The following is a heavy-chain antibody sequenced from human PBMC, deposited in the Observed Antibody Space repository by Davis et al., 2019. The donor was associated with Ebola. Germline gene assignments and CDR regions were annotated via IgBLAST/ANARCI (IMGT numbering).Heavy chain of an antibody. CDR1: GGSISSSSYY. J-gene: IGHJ4*02. D-gene: IGHD5-18*01. CDR2: IYYSGST. CDR3: ARGSVDTAMVRKYYFDY. Sequence: MPSETLSLTCTVSGGSISSSSYYWGWIRQPPGKGLEWIGSIYYSGSTYYNPSLKSRVTISVDTSKNQLSLKLSSVTAADTAVYYCARGSVDTAMVRKYYFDYWGQGTLVTVSS. V-gene: IGHV4-39*01.